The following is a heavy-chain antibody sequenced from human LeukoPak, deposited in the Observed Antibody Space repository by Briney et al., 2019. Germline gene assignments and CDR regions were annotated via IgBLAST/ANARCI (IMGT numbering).Heavy chain of an antibody. CDR2: IYSSGAA. J-gene: IGHJ4*02. D-gene: IGHD5-12*01. CDR1: GFTVSRKY. V-gene: IGHV3-66*01. CDR3: VRRGGYEDFDY. Sequence: GGSLRLSCAASGFTVSRKYMSWVRQAPGKGLEWVSVIYSSGAAYYADSVKGRFTISRDNSKNTVYLQVNSLRAEDTAVYYCVRRGGYEDFDYWGQGTLVTVSS.